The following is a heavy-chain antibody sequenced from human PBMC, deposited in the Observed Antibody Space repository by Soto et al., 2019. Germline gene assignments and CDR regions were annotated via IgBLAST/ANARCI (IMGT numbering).Heavy chain of an antibody. J-gene: IGHJ4*02. D-gene: IGHD2-15*01. CDR3: ARDVTVVWDY. CDR1: GYTFTSYG. V-gene: IGHV1-18*04. Sequence: ASVKVSCKASGYTFTSYGISCVRQAPGQVLEWMGWISAYNGSTNYAQKLQGRVTMTTDTSTSTAYMELRSLRSDDTAVYYCARDVTVVWDYWGQGTLVTVSS. CDR2: ISAYNGST.